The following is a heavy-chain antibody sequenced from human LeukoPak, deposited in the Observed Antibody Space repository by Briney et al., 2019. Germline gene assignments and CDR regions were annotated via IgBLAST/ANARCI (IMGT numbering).Heavy chain of an antibody. CDR1: GFTFSSYA. Sequence: PGGSLRLSCAASGFTFSSYAMNWVRQAPGKGLEWVSSISSSSSYIYYADSVKGRFTISRDNAKNSLYLQMNSLRAEDTAVYYCARMATTKEYYWGQGTLVTVSS. D-gene: IGHD5-24*01. CDR3: ARMATTKEYY. J-gene: IGHJ4*02. V-gene: IGHV3-21*01. CDR2: ISSSSSYI.